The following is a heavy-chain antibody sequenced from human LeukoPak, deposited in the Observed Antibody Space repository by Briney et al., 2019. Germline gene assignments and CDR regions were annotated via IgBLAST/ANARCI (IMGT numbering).Heavy chain of an antibody. Sequence: SETLSLTCTVSGGSISGSSYFWGWIRQPPGKGLEWIGSIYYSGSTYYNPSLKSRVTISLDTSKNQFSLRLSSVTAADTAVYYCATISTYQTTWGQGTLVTVSS. J-gene: IGHJ4*02. CDR1: GGSISGSSYF. CDR2: IYYSGST. CDR3: ATISTYQTT. D-gene: IGHD1-7*01. V-gene: IGHV4-39*07.